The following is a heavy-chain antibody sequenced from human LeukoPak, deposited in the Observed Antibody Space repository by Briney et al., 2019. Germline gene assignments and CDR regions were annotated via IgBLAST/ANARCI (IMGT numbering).Heavy chain of an antibody. Sequence: PSQTLSLTCTVSGGSISSGGYYWSWIRQHPGKGLEWIGYIYHSGSTYYNPSLKSRVTISVDRSKNQFSLKLSSVTAADTAVYYCARESGSPPLFDYWGQGTLVTVPS. V-gene: IGHV4-31*03. CDR3: ARESGSPPLFDY. CDR1: GGSISSGGYY. J-gene: IGHJ4*02. D-gene: IGHD1-26*01. CDR2: IYHSGST.